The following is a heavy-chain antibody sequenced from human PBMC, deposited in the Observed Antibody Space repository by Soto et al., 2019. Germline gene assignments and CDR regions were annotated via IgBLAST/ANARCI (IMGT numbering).Heavy chain of an antibody. Sequence: SETLSLTCTVSGGSVNRDSYYWSWIRQPPGKGLQWIGYIYYSGTTNYNPSLRSRVTISVDTSNNQFSLKLSSVTAADTAVYYCARGRGLDYHYFDYWGQGTLVTVSS. D-gene: IGHD3-16*01. CDR3: ARGRGLDYHYFDY. J-gene: IGHJ4*02. V-gene: IGHV4-61*01. CDR1: GGSVNRDSYY. CDR2: IYYSGTT.